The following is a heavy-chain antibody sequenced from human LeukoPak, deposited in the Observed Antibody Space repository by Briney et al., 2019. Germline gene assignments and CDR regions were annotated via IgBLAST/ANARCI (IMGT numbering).Heavy chain of an antibody. CDR2: LSYDGTNK. D-gene: IGHD3-22*01. Sequence: GRSLRLSCAVSGFTFGDYGMHWVRQAPGKGLEWLAVLSYDGTNKYYADSVKGRFTISRDNCENTLYLQMNSLRAEDTAIYYCAKDLAYYDSSGDYYPAFDIWGQGTMVTVSS. V-gene: IGHV3-30*18. CDR1: GFTFGDYG. CDR3: AKDLAYYDSSGDYYPAFDI. J-gene: IGHJ3*02.